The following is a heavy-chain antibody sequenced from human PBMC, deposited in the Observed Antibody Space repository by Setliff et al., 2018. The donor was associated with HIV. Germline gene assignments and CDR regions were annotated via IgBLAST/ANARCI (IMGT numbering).Heavy chain of an antibody. Sequence: GGSLRLSCAASGFTFSNYGMHWVRKAPGKGLEWISHITIVSSTRYYVDSVKGRFAISRDNSKNSLYLQMNSLRAGDTAVYYCARDWNGDGRSIDSWGQGTLVTVSS. D-gene: IGHD1-1*01. J-gene: IGHJ5*01. CDR1: GFTFSNYG. V-gene: IGHV3-48*04. CDR2: ITIVSSTR. CDR3: ARDWNGDGRSIDS.